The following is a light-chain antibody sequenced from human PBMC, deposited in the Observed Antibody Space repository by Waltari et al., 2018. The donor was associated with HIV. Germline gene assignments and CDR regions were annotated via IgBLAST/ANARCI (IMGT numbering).Light chain of an antibody. CDR2: EVS. V-gene: IGLV2-14*01. J-gene: IGLJ1*01. CDR3: SSYTSSSTSHV. CDR1: SSDVGGCNS. Sequence: QSALTQPASVSGSPGQSITISCTGTSSDVGGCNSVSWYQQHPGKAPKLMIYEVSNRPSGVSNRFSGSKSGNTASLTISGLQAEDEADYYCSSYTSSSTSHVFGTGTKVTVL.